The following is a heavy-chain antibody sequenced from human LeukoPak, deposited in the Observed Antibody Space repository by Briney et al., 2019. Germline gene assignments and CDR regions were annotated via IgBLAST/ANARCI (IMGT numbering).Heavy chain of an antibody. CDR1: GYTFTSYD. J-gene: IGHJ3*02. V-gene: IGHV1-8*01. D-gene: IGHD6-13*01. Sequence: ASVKVSCKASGYTFTSYDINWVRQATGQGLEWMGWMNPNSGNTGFAQKFQGRVTMTRNTSISTAYMELSSLRSEDTAVYYCAKDITYSSSWYDAFDIWGQGTMVTVSS. CDR3: AKDITYSSSWYDAFDI. CDR2: MNPNSGNT.